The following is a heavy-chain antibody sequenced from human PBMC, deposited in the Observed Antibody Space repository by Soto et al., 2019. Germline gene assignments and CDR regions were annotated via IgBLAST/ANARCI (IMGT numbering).Heavy chain of an antibody. CDR2: INNDGSTT. V-gene: IGHV3-74*01. J-gene: IGHJ4*02. CDR1: GFTFSTYW. CDR3: VGKGVGAPAY. Sequence: GGSLRLSCAVSGFTFSTYWMHWVRQAPGKGLVWVSRINNDGSTTNYADSVKGRFTISRDSAKNTLYLQVDSLRAEDTAVYYCVGKGVGAPAYWGQGTLVTVSS. D-gene: IGHD1-26*01.